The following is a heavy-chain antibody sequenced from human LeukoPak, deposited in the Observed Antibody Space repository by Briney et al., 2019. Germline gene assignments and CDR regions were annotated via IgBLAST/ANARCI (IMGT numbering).Heavy chain of an antibody. J-gene: IGHJ4*02. CDR3: ARGRSTENFDY. CDR2: INSNTGAT. CDR1: GYTFTGYY. D-gene: IGHD4-17*01. V-gene: IGHV1-2*02. Sequence: ASVKVSCKASGYTFTGYYIHWVRQAPGQGLEWMGWINSNTGATHYAQKFQGRVTMTRDTSISTAYMELSRLRSDDTAVYYRARGRSTENFDYWGQGTLVTVSS.